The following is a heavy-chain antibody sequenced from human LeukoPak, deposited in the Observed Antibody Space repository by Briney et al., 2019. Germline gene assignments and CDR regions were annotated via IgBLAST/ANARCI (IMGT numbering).Heavy chain of an antibody. Sequence: GGSLRLSCAASGFTFSSYGMHWVRQAPGKGLEWVAVISYDGSNKYYADSVKGRFTISRDNSKNTLYLQMNSLRAEDTAVYYCAKGEGIAVYYFDYWGQGTLVTVSA. CDR2: ISYDGSNK. D-gene: IGHD2-15*01. J-gene: IGHJ4*02. V-gene: IGHV3-30*18. CDR1: GFTFSSYG. CDR3: AKGEGIAVYYFDY.